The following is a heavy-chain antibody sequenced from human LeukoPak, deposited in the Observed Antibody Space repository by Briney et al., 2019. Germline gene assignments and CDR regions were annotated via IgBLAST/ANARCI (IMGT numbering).Heavy chain of an antibody. D-gene: IGHD4-17*01. Sequence: RPSETLSLTCTVSGVSISSSSYYWGWIRQPPGKGLEWIGSIYYSGSTYYNPSLKSRVTISVDTSKNQFSLKLSSVTAADTAVYYCASPPGGGDYAFDIWGQGTMVTVSS. V-gene: IGHV4-39*01. CDR3: ASPPGGGDYAFDI. CDR1: GVSISSSSYY. CDR2: IYYSGST. J-gene: IGHJ3*02.